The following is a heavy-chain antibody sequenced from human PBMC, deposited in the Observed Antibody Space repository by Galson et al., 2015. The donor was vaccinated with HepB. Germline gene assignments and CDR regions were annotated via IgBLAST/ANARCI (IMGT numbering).Heavy chain of an antibody. V-gene: IGHV3-66*01. CDR1: GFTVSGRY. CDR2: CYSGGGT. J-gene: IGHJ4*02. Sequence: SLRLSCAASGFTVSGRYMRWARQAPGEGLEWVSVCYSGGGTDHADPVKGRFNISRDNSKTTLYLQMNNLRTDDTALDFCARGKTGQDWGQGTLVTVSS. CDR3: ARGKTGQD. D-gene: IGHD3-9*01.